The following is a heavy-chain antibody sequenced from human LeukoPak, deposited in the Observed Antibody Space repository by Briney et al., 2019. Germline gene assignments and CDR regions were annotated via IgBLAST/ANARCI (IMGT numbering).Heavy chain of an antibody. J-gene: IGHJ4*02. CDR3: ARDRELAM. CDR1: GGSISSHY. Sequence: SETLCLTCTVSGGSISSHYWSWIRQPPGKGLEWIGYIYYSGSTNYNPSLKSRVTISVDTSKNQFSLKLSSVTAADTAVYYCARDRELAMWGQGTLVTVSS. CDR2: IYYSGST. V-gene: IGHV4-59*11. D-gene: IGHD1-26*01.